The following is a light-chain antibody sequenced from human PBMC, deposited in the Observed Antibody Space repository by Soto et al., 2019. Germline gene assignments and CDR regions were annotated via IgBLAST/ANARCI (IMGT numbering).Light chain of an antibody. CDR1: QSVSSY. CDR2: DAS. Sequence: IVLTQSPGTLSLSPGERATLSCWASQSVSSYLAWYQHKPGQAPRLLIYDASNRATGIPDRFSGSGSGTDFTLTISRLEPEDFAVYYCQQYGSSGTFAQGTKVDI. V-gene: IGKV3-20*01. J-gene: IGKJ1*01. CDR3: QQYGSSGT.